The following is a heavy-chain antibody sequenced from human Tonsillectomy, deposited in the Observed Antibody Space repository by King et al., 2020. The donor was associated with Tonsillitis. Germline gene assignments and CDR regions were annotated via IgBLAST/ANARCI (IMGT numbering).Heavy chain of an antibody. J-gene: IGHJ4*02. CDR1: GFTFDDYA. CDR3: AKSTGTTSRGSFDY. CDR2: IRWNSGSI. Sequence: VQLVESGGGLVQPGRSLRLSCAASGFTFDDYAMHWVRQAPGKGLEWVSGIRWNSGSIGYADSGKGRLTMSRDNAKNSLYLQMNSLRAEDTALYYCAKSTGTTSRGSFDYWGQGTLVTVSS. V-gene: IGHV3-9*01. D-gene: IGHD1-7*01.